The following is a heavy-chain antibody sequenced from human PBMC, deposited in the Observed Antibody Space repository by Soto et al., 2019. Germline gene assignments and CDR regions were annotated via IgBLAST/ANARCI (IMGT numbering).Heavy chain of an antibody. Sequence: ASVKVSCKASGYTFTSYGISWVRQAPGQGLEWMGWISAYNGNTNYAQKLQGRVTMTTDTSTSTAYMELRSLRSDDTAVYYCARDPYNLLPATAIPGLGDYWGQGTLVTVSS. CDR2: ISAYNGNT. D-gene: IGHD2-2*02. J-gene: IGHJ4*02. CDR3: ARDPYNLLPATAIPGLGDY. CDR1: GYTFTSYG. V-gene: IGHV1-18*01.